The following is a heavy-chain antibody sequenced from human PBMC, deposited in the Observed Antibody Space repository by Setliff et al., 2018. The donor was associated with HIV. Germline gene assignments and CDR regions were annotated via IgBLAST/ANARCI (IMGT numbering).Heavy chain of an antibody. V-gene: IGHV5-51*01. D-gene: IGHD1-20*01. CDR2: VYPPDSET. J-gene: IGHJ4*02. CDR1: GYSFVSYW. Sequence: GESLKISCQGFGYSFVSYWIGWVRHRPGKGLEWMAIVYPPDSETVYSPSFQGQVTISVDNSISTTFLQWSSLRASDTAIYFCLRPITNPRWAYFDYWGQGTPVTVSS. CDR3: LRPITNPRWAYFDY.